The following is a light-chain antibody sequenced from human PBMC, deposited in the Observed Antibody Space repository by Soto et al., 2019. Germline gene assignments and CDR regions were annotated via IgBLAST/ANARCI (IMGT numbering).Light chain of an antibody. CDR2: DVS. J-gene: IGLJ1*01. Sequence: QSALTQPASVSGSPGQSITISCTGTSSDVRGYNYVSWYQQHPGKAPKLMIYDVSNRPSGVSNRFSGSKSGNTASLTISGLQAEDEADYYCSSYTSSSLYVFGTGTTLTVL. CDR1: SSDVRGYNY. CDR3: SSYTSSSLYV. V-gene: IGLV2-14*01.